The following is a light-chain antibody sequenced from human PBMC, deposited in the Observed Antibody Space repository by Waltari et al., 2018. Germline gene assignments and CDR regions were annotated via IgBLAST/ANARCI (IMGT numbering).Light chain of an antibody. Sequence: QSLLTQPPSASGTPGQRVTISCSGSSSNIGGNSVNWYQQVPGTAPNVLIFSDNQRPSGVPDRISGSKSGTSASLAISGLQSEDETDYYCAAWDDSLNGWVFGGGTRLTVL. CDR3: AAWDDSLNGWV. CDR2: SDN. J-gene: IGLJ3*02. CDR1: SSNIGGNS. V-gene: IGLV1-44*01.